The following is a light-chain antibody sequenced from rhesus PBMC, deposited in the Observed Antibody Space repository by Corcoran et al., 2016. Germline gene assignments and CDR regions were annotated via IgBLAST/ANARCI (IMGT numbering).Light chain of an antibody. CDR2: QAS. CDR1: QSISRW. Sequence: DIQMTQSPSSLSASVGDTVTITCRASQSISRWLDWYQQKPGKAPKLLIYQASSLQSGVPSRFSGSGTGTDLTLTISSLQPEDFATYYCLQYSSSLFTFGPGTKLDIK. CDR3: LQYSSSLFT. J-gene: IGKJ3*01. V-gene: IGKV1-22*01.